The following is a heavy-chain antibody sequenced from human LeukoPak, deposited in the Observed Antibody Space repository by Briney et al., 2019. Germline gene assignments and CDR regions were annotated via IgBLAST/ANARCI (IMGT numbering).Heavy chain of an antibody. CDR2: IVGSGGGT. J-gene: IGHJ3*01. Sequence: PGGSLRLSCEPSGFTFSSYAMMWVRQAPGKGREWVSAIVGSGGGTEYADSVKGRFTISRDNSKNTLYLQMNSLRAEDTAVYYCARDPNGDYIGAFDFRGQGTMVTVSS. CDR3: ARDPNGDYIGAFDF. V-gene: IGHV3-23*01. CDR1: GFTFSSYA. D-gene: IGHD4-17*01.